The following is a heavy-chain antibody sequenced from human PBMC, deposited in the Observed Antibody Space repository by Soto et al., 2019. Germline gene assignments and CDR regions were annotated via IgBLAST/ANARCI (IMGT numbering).Heavy chain of an antibody. CDR1: GDTFNFYS. Sequence: QVQLVQSGAEVKRPGSSVKVSCKASGDTFNFYSINWVRQAPGLGLEWMGRVNPIVSMSNYAQKFQGRVTMTADKSTSTAYMKLSSLRSEETAIYYCAGSYGSGYRAFDYWGQGALVTVSS. CDR2: VNPIVSMS. J-gene: IGHJ4*02. CDR3: AGSYGSGYRAFDY. D-gene: IGHD3-10*01. V-gene: IGHV1-69*02.